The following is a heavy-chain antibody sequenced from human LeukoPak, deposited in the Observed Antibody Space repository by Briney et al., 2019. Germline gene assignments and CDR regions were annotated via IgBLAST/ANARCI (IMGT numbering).Heavy chain of an antibody. V-gene: IGHV3-23*01. D-gene: IGHD6-6*01. CDR1: GFTFSSYA. Sequence: GGSLRLSCAASGFTFSSYAMSWVRQAPGKGLEWVSAISGSGDSTYYADSVKGRFTISRDNSKNTLYLQMNSLRAEDTAVYYCAKDFRRAARPYYMDVWGKGTTVTVSS. CDR2: ISGSGDST. CDR3: AKDFRRAARPYYMDV. J-gene: IGHJ6*03.